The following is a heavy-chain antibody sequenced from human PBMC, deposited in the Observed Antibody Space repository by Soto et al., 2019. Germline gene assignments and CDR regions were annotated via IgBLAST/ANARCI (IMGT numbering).Heavy chain of an antibody. CDR1: GYPLTDFY. J-gene: IGHJ2*01. D-gene: IGHD6-25*01. CDR3: AREGGAAPGARREWYLDL. V-gene: IGHV1-2*02. CDR2: INPHTGDT. Sequence: QVQLVQSGAEVKKPGASVTVSCKTSGYPLTDFYIHWVRQAPGQGLELMAWINPHTGDTNTALKFQGRVTMTRDTSINTAVMELTRLSSDDTAVYYCAREGGAAPGARREWYLDLWGRGTLVSVSS.